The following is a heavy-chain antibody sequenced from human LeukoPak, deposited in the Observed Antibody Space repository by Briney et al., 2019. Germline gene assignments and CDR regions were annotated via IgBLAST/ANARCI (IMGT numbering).Heavy chain of an antibody. V-gene: IGHV3-23*01. CDR3: ASFHYYGSGAYYLSY. Sequence: GGSLRLSCAASGFTLSSYAMTWVRQAPGKGLEWVSDIGDSGATTYYADSVKGRFTISRDNSKNTLYLQMSSLRAEDTAVYFCASFHYYGSGAYYLSYWGQGTLVAVSS. D-gene: IGHD3-10*01. CDR1: GFTLSSYA. J-gene: IGHJ4*02. CDR2: IGDSGATT.